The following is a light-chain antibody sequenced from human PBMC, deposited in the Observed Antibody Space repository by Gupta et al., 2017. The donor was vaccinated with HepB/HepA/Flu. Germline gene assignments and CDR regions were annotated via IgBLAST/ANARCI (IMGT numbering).Light chain of an antibody. J-gene: IGLJ2*01. CDR1: SSNIGNND. Sequence: QSVLTQPPSVSAAPGQTVTISCSGRSSNIGNNDVSWYQQLSGTAPKLLIFENNKRPSGIPDRFSGSKSATSATLGITGLQTGDEADYYCGTWDTSLTIVVLGGGTKLTVL. CDR3: GTWDTSLTIVV. V-gene: IGLV1-51*02. CDR2: ENN.